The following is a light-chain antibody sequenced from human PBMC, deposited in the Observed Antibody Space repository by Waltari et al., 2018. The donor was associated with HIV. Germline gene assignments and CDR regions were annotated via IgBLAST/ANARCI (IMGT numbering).Light chain of an antibody. CDR3: MQALQTPYT. J-gene: IGKJ2*01. Sequence: IGMTQSPLSLPVTPGEPASISCRSTQSLLHRNGYNYLDWYLQKPGQSPQLLIYLGYNRASGVPDRFSGSGSGTDFTLKISRVEAEDVGVYYCMQALQTPYTFGQGTKLEIK. CDR2: LGY. CDR1: QSLLHRNGYNY. V-gene: IGKV2-28*01.